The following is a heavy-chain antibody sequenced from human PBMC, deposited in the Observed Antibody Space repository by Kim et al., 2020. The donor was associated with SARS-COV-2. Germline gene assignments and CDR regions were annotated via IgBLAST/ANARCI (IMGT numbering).Heavy chain of an antibody. CDR3: ARALLWFGEHIDY. J-gene: IGHJ4*02. D-gene: IGHD3-10*01. CDR2: ISYDGSNK. CDR1: GFTFSSYA. Sequence: GGSLILSCAASGFTFSSYAMHWVRQAPGKGLEWVAVISYDGSNKYYADSVKGRFTISRDNSKNTLYLQMNSLRAEDTAVYYCARALLWFGEHIDYWGQGT. V-gene: IGHV3-30-3*01.